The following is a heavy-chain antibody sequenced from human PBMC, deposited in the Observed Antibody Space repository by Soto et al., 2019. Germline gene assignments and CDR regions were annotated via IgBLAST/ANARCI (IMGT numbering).Heavy chain of an antibody. CDR1: GGSISSSSYY. Sequence: SETLSLTCTVSGGSISSSSYYWGWIRQPPGKGLEWIGSIYYSGSTYYNPSLKSRVTISVDTSKNHFSLKLSSVTAADTAVYSCARGSELYSSSYDYWGQGTLVTVSS. J-gene: IGHJ4*02. CDR2: IYYSGST. CDR3: ARGSELYSSSYDY. D-gene: IGHD6-13*01. V-gene: IGHV4-39*07.